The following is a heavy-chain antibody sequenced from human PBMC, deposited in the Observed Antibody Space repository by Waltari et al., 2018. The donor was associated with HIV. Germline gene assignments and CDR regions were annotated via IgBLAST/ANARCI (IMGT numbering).Heavy chain of an antibody. V-gene: IGHV3-7*01. J-gene: IGHJ5*02. CDR3: AGRSPARRLNWFDP. D-gene: IGHD2-8*01. CDR1: GFPFGGSW. Sequence: EVQLVESGGGLVQPGGSLSLTWAASGFPFGGSWMSWVHQAPGKGLEWVANIKQDGSEKYYVDSMKGRFTISRDNAKNSLYLQINSLRAEDTAVYYCAGRSPARRLNWFDPWGQGTLVIVSS. CDR2: IKQDGSEK.